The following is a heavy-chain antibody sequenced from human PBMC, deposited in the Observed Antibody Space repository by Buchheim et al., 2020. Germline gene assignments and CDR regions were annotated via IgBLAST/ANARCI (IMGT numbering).Heavy chain of an antibody. CDR2: IDPSDSYT. Sequence: EVQLVQSGAEVKKPGESLRISCKGSGYSFTSYWISWVRQMPGKGLEWMGRIDPSDSYTNYSPSFQGHVTISADKSISTASPQWSSLKASDTAMYYCASDGPPAAISYYYCGMDVWGQGTT. D-gene: IGHD2-2*01. V-gene: IGHV5-10-1*03. CDR3: ASDGPPAAISYYYCGMDV. CDR1: GYSFTSYW. J-gene: IGHJ6*02.